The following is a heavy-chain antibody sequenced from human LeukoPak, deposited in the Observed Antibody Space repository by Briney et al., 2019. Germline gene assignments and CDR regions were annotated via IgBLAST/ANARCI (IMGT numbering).Heavy chain of an antibody. J-gene: IGHJ5*02. CDR3: ARALGTYNWFDP. Sequence: GASVKVSCKASGDTFRNSAIDWVRQAPGQGLEWMGGIIPVFGTASYAQKFQGRVTITADESTSTAYMELSSLRSEDTAVYYCARALGTYNWFDPWGQGTLVTVSS. V-gene: IGHV1-69*13. CDR1: GDTFRNSA. D-gene: IGHD3-16*01. CDR2: IIPVFGTA.